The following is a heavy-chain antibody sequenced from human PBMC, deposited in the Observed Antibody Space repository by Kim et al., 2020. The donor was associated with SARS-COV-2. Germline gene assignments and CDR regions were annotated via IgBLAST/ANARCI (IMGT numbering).Heavy chain of an antibody. J-gene: IGHJ2*01. Sequence: GGSLRLSCAASGFTLSSYWMHWVRQAPGKGLVWVSRSNSGGSSRSYADSVKGRFSISRDNAKNTLYLQMNSLRAEDTAVYYCARRTATAGGYWYFDLWGRGTLVTVSS. CDR1: GFTLSSYW. V-gene: IGHV3-74*01. CDR2: SNSGGSSR. D-gene: IGHD6-13*01. CDR3: ARRTATAGGYWYFDL.